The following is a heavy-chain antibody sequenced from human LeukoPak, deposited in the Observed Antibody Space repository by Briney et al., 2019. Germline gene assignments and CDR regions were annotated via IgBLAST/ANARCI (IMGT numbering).Heavy chain of an antibody. D-gene: IGHD3-10*01. CDR1: GYTFTSFG. V-gene: IGHV1-18*01. J-gene: IGHJ4*02. Sequence: ASVKVSCKASGYTFTSFGIIWVRQAPGQGLEWMGWISAYNGNTNYTQKLQGRVTMTTDTSTSTAYMELRSLRSDDTAVYYCARDSRWLGELRSPVFDYWGQGTLVTVSS. CDR2: ISAYNGNT. CDR3: ARDSRWLGELRSPVFDY.